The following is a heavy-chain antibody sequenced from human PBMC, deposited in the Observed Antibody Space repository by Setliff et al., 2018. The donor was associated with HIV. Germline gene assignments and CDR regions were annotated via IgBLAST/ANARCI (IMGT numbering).Heavy chain of an antibody. J-gene: IGHJ4*02. V-gene: IGHV3-30*18. Sequence: LRLSCAASGFTFNTYAMHWVRQAPGKGLEWLAVISYDGTNKFYADSVKGRFTISRDNLKNTLYLQIDSLKLEDTAIYYCAKDRERLSNYYFDCWGQGTLVTVSS. CDR1: GFTFNTYA. D-gene: IGHD6-25*01. CDR2: ISYDGTNK. CDR3: AKDRERLSNYYFDC.